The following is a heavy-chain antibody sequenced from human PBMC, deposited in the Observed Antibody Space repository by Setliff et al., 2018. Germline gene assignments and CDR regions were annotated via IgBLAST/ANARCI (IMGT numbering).Heavy chain of an antibody. CDR3: ARELRSPYWHLDS. Sequence: GASVKVSCKSSGGTFSSSGITWVRQAPGQRLQWLGRFIPILGATNYAQNFQGRVTITADESMSTGYMELRSLRSDDTAVYYCARELRSPYWHLDSWGQGTQVTVS. CDR2: FIPILGAT. CDR1: GGTFSSSG. D-gene: IGHD3-16*01. V-gene: IGHV1-69*13. J-gene: IGHJ5*01.